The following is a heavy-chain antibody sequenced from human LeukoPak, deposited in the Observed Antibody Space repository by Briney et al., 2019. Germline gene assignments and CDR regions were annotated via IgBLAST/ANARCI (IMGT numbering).Heavy chain of an antibody. D-gene: IGHD3-10*01. CDR2: IRVGSTNT. V-gene: IGHV3-23*01. CDR3: TKAPFDLIKGTYDL. CDR1: GFSLTNYA. J-gene: IGHJ3*01. Sequence: GGSLRLSCAASGFSLTNYALTWVRQAPGRGLELVSSIRVGSTNTYYADSVKGRFTISRDDSRNTFYLYMDSLRPDDTAVYYCTKAPFDLIKGTYDLWGQGTKVTVSS.